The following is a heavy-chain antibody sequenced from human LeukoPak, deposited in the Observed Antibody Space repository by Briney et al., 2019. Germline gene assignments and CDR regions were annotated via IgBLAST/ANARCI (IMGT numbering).Heavy chain of an antibody. CDR2: IRSKAYGGTT. J-gene: IGHJ4*02. D-gene: IGHD5-18*01. CDR1: GFTFGDYA. V-gene: IGHV3-49*04. Sequence: GGSLRLSCTASGFTFGDYAMSWVRQAPGKGLEWVGFIRSKAYGGTTEYATSVKGRFTISRDDSKSIAYLQMNSLKTENTAVYYCTSPRRGYSYGYDYWGQGTLVIVSS. CDR3: TSPRRGYSYGYDY.